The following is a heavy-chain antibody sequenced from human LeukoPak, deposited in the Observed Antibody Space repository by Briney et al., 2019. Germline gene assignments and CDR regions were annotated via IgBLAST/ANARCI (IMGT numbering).Heavy chain of an antibody. CDR3: ARDLSSVPFDY. D-gene: IGHD2/OR15-2a*01. V-gene: IGHV3-23*01. Sequence: GGSLRLSCAASGFTFNTYTMYWVRQAPGKGLEWVSGISNSGGSTYYADSVKGRFTISRDNAKNSLYLQMNSLRAEDTAVYYCARDLSSVPFDYWGQGTLVTVSS. CDR2: ISNSGGST. CDR1: GFTFNTYT. J-gene: IGHJ4*02.